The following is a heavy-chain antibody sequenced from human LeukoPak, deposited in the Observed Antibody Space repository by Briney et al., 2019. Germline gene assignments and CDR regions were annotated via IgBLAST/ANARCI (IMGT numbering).Heavy chain of an antibody. CDR3: ARRLGAAYGSGSYYPKYYYYMDV. V-gene: IGHV4-34*01. CDR1: GGSFSGYY. J-gene: IGHJ6*03. CDR2: INHSGST. D-gene: IGHD3-10*01. Sequence: SETLSLTCAVYGGSFSGYYWSWIRQPPGKGLEWIGEINHSGSTNYNPSLKSRVTISVDTSKNQFSLKLSSVTAADTAVYYCARRLGAAYGSGSYYPKYYYYMDVWGKGTTVTISS.